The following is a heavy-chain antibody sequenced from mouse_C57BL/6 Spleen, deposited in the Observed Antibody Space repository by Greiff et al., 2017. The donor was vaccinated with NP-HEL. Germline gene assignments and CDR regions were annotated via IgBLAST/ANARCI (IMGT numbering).Heavy chain of an antibody. V-gene: IGHV5-4*03. CDR1: GFTFSSYA. Sequence: EVMLVESGGGLVKPGGSLKLSCAASGFTFSSYAMSWVRQTPEKRLEWVATISDGGSYTYYPDNVKGRFTISRDNAKNNLYLQMSQLKSEDTAMYYCARAYYSNYVGDFDVWGTGTTVTVSS. CDR3: ARAYYSNYVGDFDV. CDR2: ISDGGSYT. J-gene: IGHJ1*03. D-gene: IGHD2-5*01.